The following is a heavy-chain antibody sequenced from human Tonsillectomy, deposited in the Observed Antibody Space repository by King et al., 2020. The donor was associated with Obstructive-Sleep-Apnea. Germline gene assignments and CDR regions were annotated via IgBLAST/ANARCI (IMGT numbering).Heavy chain of an antibody. D-gene: IGHD3-10*01. CDR1: GFTFSSYG. J-gene: IGHJ4*02. Sequence: VQLVESGGGVVQPGRSLRLSCAASGFTFSSYGMHWVRQAPGKGLEWVAFIRYDGSNKYYADSVKGRFTISRDNSKNTLYLQMNSLRAEDTAVYYCAKDRSSGLWFGEFSPLDYWGQGTLVTVSS. CDR3: AKDRSSGLWFGEFSPLDY. V-gene: IGHV3-30*02. CDR2: IRYDGSNK.